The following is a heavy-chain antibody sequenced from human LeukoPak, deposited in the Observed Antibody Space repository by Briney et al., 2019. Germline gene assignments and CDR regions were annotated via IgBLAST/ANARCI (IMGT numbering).Heavy chain of an antibody. D-gene: IGHD4-17*01. J-gene: IGHJ4*02. CDR1: GFTFDDYA. CDR3: VKTAYGDYGYFDY. V-gene: IGHV3-9*01. Sequence: GGSLRLSCAASGFTFDDYAMHWVRQAPGKGLEWVSGISWNSGSIGYAGSVKGRFTISRDNAKNLLYLQMNSLRAEDTAVYYCVKTAYGDYGYFDYWGQGTLVTVSS. CDR2: ISWNSGSI.